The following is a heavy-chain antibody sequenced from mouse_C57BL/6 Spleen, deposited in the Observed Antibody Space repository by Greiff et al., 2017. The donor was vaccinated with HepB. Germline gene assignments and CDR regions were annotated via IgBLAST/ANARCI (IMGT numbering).Heavy chain of an antibody. D-gene: IGHD2-5*01. CDR3: ARSQGYSTRMDY. V-gene: IGHV1-80*01. J-gene: IGHJ4*01. CDR2: IYPGDGDT. Sequence: QVQLQQSGAELVKPGASVKISCKASGYAFSSYWMNWVKPRPGKGLAWIGQIYPGDGDTNYNGKFKGKATLTADKSSSTAYMQLSSLTSEDSAVYFCARSQGYSTRMDYWGQGTSVTVSS. CDR1: GYAFSSYW.